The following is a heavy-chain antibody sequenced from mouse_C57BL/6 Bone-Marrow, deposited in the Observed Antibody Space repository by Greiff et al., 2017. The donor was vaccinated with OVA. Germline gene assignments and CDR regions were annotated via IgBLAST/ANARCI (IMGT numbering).Heavy chain of an antibody. CDR2: ISRGSSTI. V-gene: IGHV5-17*01. D-gene: IGHD2-4*01. CDR1: GFTFSDYG. Sequence: EVMLVESGGGLVKPGGSLKLSCAASGFTFSDYGMHWVRQAPEKGLEWVAYISRGSSTIYYADTVKGRVTISRDNAKNTLFLQMTSLRSEDTAMYYCARDGYDYVWLAYWGQGTLVTVSA. J-gene: IGHJ3*01. CDR3: ARDGYDYVWLAY.